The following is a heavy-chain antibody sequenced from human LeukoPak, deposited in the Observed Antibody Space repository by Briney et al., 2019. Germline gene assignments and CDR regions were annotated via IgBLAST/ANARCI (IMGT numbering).Heavy chain of an antibody. V-gene: IGHV4-39*01. J-gene: IGHJ5*02. Sequence: SETLSLTCTVSGVSISSSNSYWGWIRQPPGKGLEWIGSIYYSGNTYYNPSLKSRVTISVDTSKNQFSLKLSSVTAADTAVYYCARHYRLDAGRRFAFCWFDPWGQGTLVTVSS. CDR2: IYYSGNT. CDR3: ARHYRLDAGRRFAFCWFDP. D-gene: IGHD3-10*01. CDR1: GVSISSSNSY.